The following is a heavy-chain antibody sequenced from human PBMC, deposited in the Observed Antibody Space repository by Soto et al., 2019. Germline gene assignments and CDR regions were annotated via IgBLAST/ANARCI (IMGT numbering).Heavy chain of an antibody. V-gene: IGHV4-59*12. Sequence: PSETLSLTCTVSGGSISTYYWSWIRQSPGGGLEWIGYIYFSGTTNYNPSLKSRVTMSVDTSKIQFSLKLTSVTAADTAMYYCARASRADAFDIWGQGTVVTVSS. CDR2: IYFSGTT. CDR3: ARASRADAFDI. J-gene: IGHJ3*02. CDR1: GGSISTYY.